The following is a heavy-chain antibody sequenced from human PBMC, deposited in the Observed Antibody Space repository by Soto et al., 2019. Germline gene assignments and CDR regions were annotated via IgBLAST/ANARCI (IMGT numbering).Heavy chain of an antibody. CDR2: ISGSGGST. D-gene: IGHD5-12*01. Sequence: GGSLRLSCAASGFTFSSYAMSWVRQAPGKGLEWVSAISGSGGSTYYADSVKGRFTISRDNSKNTLYLQMNSLRAEDTAVYYCAKGLDIVATKTYNWFDPWGQGTLVTVSS. CDR3: AKGLDIVATKTYNWFDP. V-gene: IGHV3-23*01. CDR1: GFTFSSYA. J-gene: IGHJ5*02.